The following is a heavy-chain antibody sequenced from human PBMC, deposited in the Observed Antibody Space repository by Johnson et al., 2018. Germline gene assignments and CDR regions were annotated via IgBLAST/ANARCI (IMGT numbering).Heavy chain of an antibody. V-gene: IGHV3-23*01. J-gene: IGHJ6*03. CDR2: ISGSGGST. Sequence: EVQLLESGGGLVQPGGSLRLSCAASGFTFSSYAMSWVRQAPGKGLEWVSAISGSGGSTYYADSVKGRFTISRDNSKKPLYLQMNSLRAEDTAVYYCAKDLGYYYYMDVWGKGTTVTVSS. CDR3: AKDLGYYYYMDV. CDR1: GFTFSSYA.